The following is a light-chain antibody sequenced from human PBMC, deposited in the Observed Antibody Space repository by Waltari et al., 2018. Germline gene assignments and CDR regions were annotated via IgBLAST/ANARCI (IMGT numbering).Light chain of an antibody. Sequence: PALAHPRSLAASPAPSATISFTATTRIVGGYNYVSWYQQQPVKAPKLMMYDVSKRPSGVPDRFSGSKSGNTASRTICGLQAEDEADYYCWSYAGSSWVFGGGTNLTVL. CDR3: WSYAGSSWV. J-gene: IGLJ3*02. CDR1: TRIVGGYNY. V-gene: IGLV2-11*01. CDR2: DVS.